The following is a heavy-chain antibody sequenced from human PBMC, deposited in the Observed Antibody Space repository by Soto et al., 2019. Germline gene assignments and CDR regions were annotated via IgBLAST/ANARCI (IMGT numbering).Heavy chain of an antibody. D-gene: IGHD3-22*01. V-gene: IGHV3-43D*04. CDR1: GFDFEDFA. Sequence: LRLSCAAAGFDFEDFAMHWVLQAPGKGLDWVSLINSDGTDSYNMDSVRGRFTISRDNGKTSLYLQMDRLRPEDTAFYFCAKALYYYDSSPLDHWGQGTLVTVSS. CDR3: AKALYYYDSSPLDH. J-gene: IGHJ4*02. CDR2: INSDGTDS.